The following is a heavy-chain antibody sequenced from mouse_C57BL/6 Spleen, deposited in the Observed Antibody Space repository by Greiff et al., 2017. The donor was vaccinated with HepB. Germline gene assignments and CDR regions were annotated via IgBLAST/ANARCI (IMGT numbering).Heavy chain of an antibody. Sequence: EVKLMESGGGLVKPGGSLKLSCAASGFTFSSYTMSWVRQTPEKRLEWVATISGGGGNTYYPDSVKGRFTISRDNAKNTLYLQMSSLRSEDTALYYCARYYYYGSSFPWFADWGQGTLVTVSA. J-gene: IGHJ3*01. V-gene: IGHV5-9*01. CDR2: ISGGGGNT. D-gene: IGHD1-1*01. CDR1: GFTFSSYT. CDR3: ARYYYYGSSFPWFAD.